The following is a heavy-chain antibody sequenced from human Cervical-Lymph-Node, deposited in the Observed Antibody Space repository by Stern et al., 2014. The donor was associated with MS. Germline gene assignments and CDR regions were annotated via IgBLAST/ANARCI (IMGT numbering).Heavy chain of an antibody. CDR3: ARSQEGRDGYNIYFDY. J-gene: IGHJ4*02. Sequence: VQLVESGAEVKKPGSSVKVSCKASGGTFSSYAISWVRQAPGQGLEWMGRIIPILGIANYAQKFQGRVTITADKSTSTAYMELSSLRSEDTAVYYCARSQEGRDGYNIYFDYWGQGTLVTVSS. CDR1: GGTFSSYA. CDR2: IIPILGIA. D-gene: IGHD5-24*01. V-gene: IGHV1-69*09.